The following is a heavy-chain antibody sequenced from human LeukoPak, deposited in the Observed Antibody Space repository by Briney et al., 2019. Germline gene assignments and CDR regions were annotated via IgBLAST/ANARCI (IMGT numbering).Heavy chain of an antibody. CDR1: GFTFSTFA. J-gene: IGHJ4*02. CDR3: AKSDGSGSYYNPGGYFDY. D-gene: IGHD3-10*01. Sequence: GGSLRLSCAASGFTFSTFAMIWVRQAPGKGLEWVALISYDASNKYYADSVKGRFTISRDNSKNTLYLQMNSLRAEDTAVYYCAKSDGSGSYYNPGGYFDYWGQGTLVTVSS. V-gene: IGHV3-30*18. CDR2: ISYDASNK.